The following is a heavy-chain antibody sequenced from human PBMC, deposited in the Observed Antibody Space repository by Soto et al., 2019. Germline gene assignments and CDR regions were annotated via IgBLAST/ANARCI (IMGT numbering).Heavy chain of an antibody. J-gene: IGHJ1*01. CDR2: ISGSGGNT. Sequence: PGGSLRLSCAASGFTFSNYGMSWVRQAPGKGLEWVSVISGSGGNTYYADSVKGRFTLSRDNSKNTVYLQMNSLRAEDTAVYYCAKDSPVGVPLLRDLHDWGQGTLVTVSS. D-gene: IGHD2-15*01. CDR1: GFTFSNYG. CDR3: AKDSPVGVPLLRDLHD. V-gene: IGHV3-23*01.